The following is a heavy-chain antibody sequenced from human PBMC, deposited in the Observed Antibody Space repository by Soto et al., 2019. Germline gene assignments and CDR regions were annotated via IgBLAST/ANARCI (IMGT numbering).Heavy chain of an antibody. D-gene: IGHD3-22*01. CDR3: ARDLGYSCDSSGYTPIDI. J-gene: IGHJ3*02. V-gene: IGHV1-69*01. CDR1: GGTFSSYA. CDR2: IIPIFGTA. Sequence: QVQLVQSGAEVKKPGSSVKVSCKASGGTFSSYAISWVRQAPGQGLEWMGGIIPIFGTANYAQKFQGRVTITADETTSTAYMELSSLRSEDTAVYYCARDLGYSCDSSGYTPIDIWGQGTMVTVSS.